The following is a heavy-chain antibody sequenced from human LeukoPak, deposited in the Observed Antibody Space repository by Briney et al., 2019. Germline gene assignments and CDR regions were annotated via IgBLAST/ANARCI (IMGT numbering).Heavy chain of an antibody. Sequence: GASVRVSCKASGYTFTGYYIHWVRQAPGQGLEWMGRINPNSGGTNYAQQFQGRVTMTRDTSISTAYMDLSRLRSDDTAVYYCAKDLDSIHWWGQGTLVTVSS. J-gene: IGHJ4*02. CDR1: GYTFTGYY. V-gene: IGHV1-2*06. D-gene: IGHD3-22*01. CDR2: INPNSGGT. CDR3: AKDLDSIHW.